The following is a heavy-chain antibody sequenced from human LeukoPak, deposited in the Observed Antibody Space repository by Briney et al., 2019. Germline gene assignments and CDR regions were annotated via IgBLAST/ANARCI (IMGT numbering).Heavy chain of an antibody. CDR3: ARDQGVTDPPPYGLDV. V-gene: IGHV1-69*04. CDR1: GSTFSNYG. CDR2: IIPILDVA. J-gene: IGHJ6*02. Sequence: SAKVSCKASGSTFSNYGVTWVRQAPGQGLEWMGRIIPILDVALYAQKFQGRVTITADKSTSTAYMELSTLRPEDTAVYYCARDQGVTDPPPYGLDVWGQGTTVTVSS. D-gene: IGHD2-21*02.